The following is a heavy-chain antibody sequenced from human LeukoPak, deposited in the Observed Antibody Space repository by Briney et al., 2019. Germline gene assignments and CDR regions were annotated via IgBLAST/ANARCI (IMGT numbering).Heavy chain of an antibody. J-gene: IGHJ4*02. Sequence: SETLSLTCTVSGGSISPYYWTWIRQSPGKGLEWIGHISASGTTDYNPSLKGRVTMSVDTSKSQFSLHLNSVTAADTAVFYCARRSTLFYFDYWGQGALVTVSS. CDR1: GGSISPYY. CDR3: ARRSTLFYFDY. V-gene: IGHV4-4*09. CDR2: ISASGTT.